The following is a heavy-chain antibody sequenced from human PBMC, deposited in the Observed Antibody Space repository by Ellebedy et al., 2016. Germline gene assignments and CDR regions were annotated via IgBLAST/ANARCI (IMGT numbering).Heavy chain of an antibody. V-gene: IGHV3-74*01. D-gene: IGHD3-22*01. CDR1: GFTFSSYW. CDR2: INSDGSST. Sequence: GESLKISXAASGFTFSSYWMHWVRQAPGKGLVWVSRINSDGSSTSYADSVKGRFTISRDNAKNTLYLQMNSLRAEDTAVYYCARDQYYYDSSGYWYFDLWGRGTLVTVSS. CDR3: ARDQYYYDSSGYWYFDL. J-gene: IGHJ2*01.